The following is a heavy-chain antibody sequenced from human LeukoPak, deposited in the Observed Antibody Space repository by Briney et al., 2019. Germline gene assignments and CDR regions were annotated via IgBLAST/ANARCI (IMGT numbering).Heavy chain of an antibody. Sequence: PGGSLRLSCAASGFTFSDYYMSWIRQAPGKGLEWVSYISSSSSYTNYADSVKGRFTISRDNAKNSLYLQMNSLRAEDTAVYYCARGSTSYANAFDIWGQGTMVTVFS. CDR3: ARGSTSYANAFDI. J-gene: IGHJ3*02. CDR1: GFTFSDYY. D-gene: IGHD2-2*01. CDR2: ISSSSSYT. V-gene: IGHV3-11*06.